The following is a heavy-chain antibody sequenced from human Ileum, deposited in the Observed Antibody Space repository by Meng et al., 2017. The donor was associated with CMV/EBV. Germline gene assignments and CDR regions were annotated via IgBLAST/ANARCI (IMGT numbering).Heavy chain of an antibody. Sequence: GESLKISCVASGFNFSYYEMDWVRQAPGKGLEWISYISSNGNNKYYSESVKGRFTISRDNAKSSLYLQMNSLRADGTAVYYCARDRRSMVRAAPDFWGQGTRVTVSS. D-gene: IGHD3-10*01. V-gene: IGHV3-48*03. CDR2: ISSNGNNK. CDR3: ARDRRSMVRAAPDF. J-gene: IGHJ4*02. CDR1: GFNFSYYE.